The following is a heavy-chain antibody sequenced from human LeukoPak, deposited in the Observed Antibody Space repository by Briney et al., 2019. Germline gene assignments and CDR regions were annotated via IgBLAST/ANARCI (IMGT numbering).Heavy chain of an antibody. CDR1: GFTFSSNG. CDR3: AKDRVYKGIGETDY. D-gene: IGHD6-6*01. Sequence: GGSLRLSCAASGFTFSSNGMHWVRQAPGKGLEWVAVISYDGSNKYYGDSVKGRFTISRDNSKNTMYLQMNSLRAEDTAVYYCAKDRVYKGIGETDYWGQGTLVTVSS. V-gene: IGHV3-30*18. CDR2: ISYDGSNK. J-gene: IGHJ4*02.